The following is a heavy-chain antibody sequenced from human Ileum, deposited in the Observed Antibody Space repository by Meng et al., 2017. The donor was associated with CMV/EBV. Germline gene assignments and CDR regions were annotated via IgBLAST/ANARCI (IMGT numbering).Heavy chain of an antibody. CDR3: ARDQMQFYSSFSKGYFDY. Sequence: QPQSREVAPDLVNPSETRSLTCTVSGDSISSSSYCWGWIRQSPGKGLEWIGTIYYTESTYYNPSLSSRVTMSLDTSTNQFSLQLTSVTAADTAIYYCARDQMQFYSSFSKGYFDYWGRGTLVTVSS. CDR1: GDSISSSSYC. V-gene: IGHV4-39*07. D-gene: IGHD6-19*01. CDR2: IYYTEST. J-gene: IGHJ4*02.